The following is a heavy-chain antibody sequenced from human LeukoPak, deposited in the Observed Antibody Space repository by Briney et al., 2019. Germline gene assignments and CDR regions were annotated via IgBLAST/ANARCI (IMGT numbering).Heavy chain of an antibody. Sequence: SETLSLTCTVSGGSISSSSYYWGWIRQPPGKGLEWIGSIYYSGGTYYNPSLKSRVTISVDTSKNQFSLKLSSVTAADTAVYYCARGAIYGDYPYYFDYWGQGTLVTVSS. CDR2: IYYSGGT. J-gene: IGHJ4*02. CDR3: ARGAIYGDYPYYFDY. CDR1: GGSISSSSYY. D-gene: IGHD4-17*01. V-gene: IGHV4-39*07.